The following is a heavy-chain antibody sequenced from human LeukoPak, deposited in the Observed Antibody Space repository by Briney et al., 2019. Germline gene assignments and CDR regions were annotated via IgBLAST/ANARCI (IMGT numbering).Heavy chain of an antibody. D-gene: IGHD6-19*01. CDR2: MSGSGGST. CDR1: GFTFSNYA. V-gene: IGHV3-23*01. CDR3: AKNQGQWLVPVDF. J-gene: IGHJ4*02. Sequence: GGSLRLSCAASGFTFSNYAMSWVRQAPGKGLEWVSSMSGSGGSTYYADSVKGRFTISRDNSKNTLYLQMNNLRAEDTALYYCAKNQGQWLVPVDFWGQGTLVTVSS.